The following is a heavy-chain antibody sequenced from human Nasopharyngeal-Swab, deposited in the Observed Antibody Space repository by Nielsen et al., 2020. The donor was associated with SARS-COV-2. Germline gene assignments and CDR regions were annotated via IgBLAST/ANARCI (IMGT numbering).Heavy chain of an antibody. D-gene: IGHD6-13*01. J-gene: IGHJ5*02. CDR1: GYTFTCYG. CDR3: ARASMAAAGAGGDP. CDR2: ISPYNGNT. V-gene: IGHV1-18*01. Sequence: ASVKVSCKASGYTFTCYGISWVQQAPGQGLEWMGWISPYNGNTNYAQKLQGRVTMTTDTSTSTAYMELRSLRSDDTAVYYCARASMAAAGAGGDPWGQGTLVTVSS.